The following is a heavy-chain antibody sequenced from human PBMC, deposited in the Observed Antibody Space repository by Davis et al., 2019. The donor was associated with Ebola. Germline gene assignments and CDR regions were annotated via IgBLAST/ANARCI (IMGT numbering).Heavy chain of an antibody. CDR1: GFTFSNFH. J-gene: IGHJ3*02. CDR3: ARDYYDNSGDGFDI. V-gene: IGHV3-7*01. D-gene: IGHD3-22*01. Sequence: PGGSLRLSCAASGFTFSNFHIHWVRQTPGKGLEWVANIKEDGSATNYVDSVKGRFTISRDNAKKSLYLQLNSLRADDTAMYYCARDYYDNSGDGFDIWGQGTMVTVSS. CDR2: IKEDGSAT.